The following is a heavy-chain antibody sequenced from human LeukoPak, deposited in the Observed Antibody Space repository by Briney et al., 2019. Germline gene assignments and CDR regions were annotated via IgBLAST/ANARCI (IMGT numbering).Heavy chain of an antibody. CDR2: INPNSGGT. CDR3: ARDLGISGWYAPPLGYFDY. D-gene: IGHD6-19*01. V-gene: IGHV1-2*02. J-gene: IGHJ4*02. CDR1: GHTFTGYY. Sequence: ASVKVSCKASGHTFTGYYMHWVRQAPGQGLEWMGWINPNSGGTNYAQKFQGRVTMTRDTSISTAYMELSRLRSDDTAVYYCARDLGISGWYAPPLGYFDYWGQGTLVTVSS.